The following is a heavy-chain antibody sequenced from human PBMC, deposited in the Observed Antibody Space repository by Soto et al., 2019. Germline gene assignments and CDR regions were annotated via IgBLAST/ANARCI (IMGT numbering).Heavy chain of an antibody. CDR3: AREEGTNFDY. CDR2: IYYSGST. V-gene: IGHV4-30-4*01. D-gene: IGHD2-2*01. CDR1: GGSISSGDYY. J-gene: IGHJ4*02. Sequence: SETLSLTCTVSGGSISSGDYYWSWIRQPPGKGLEWIGYIYYSGSTYYNPSLKSRVTISVDTSKNQFSLKLSSVTAADTAMYYCAREEGTNFDYWGQGTLVTVSS.